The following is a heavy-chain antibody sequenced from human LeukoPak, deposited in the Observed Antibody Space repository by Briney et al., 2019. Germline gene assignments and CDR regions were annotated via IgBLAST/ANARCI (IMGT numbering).Heavy chain of an antibody. J-gene: IGHJ4*02. CDR1: GFTFRSYA. V-gene: IGHV3-23*01. CDR2: ISGSGGST. D-gene: IGHD3-22*01. CDR3: AKGFYDSSGYVLDY. Sequence: HSGGSLRLSCAASGFTFRSYAMSWVRQAPGKGLEWVSAISGSGGSTYYADSVKGRFTISRDNSKNTLYLQMNSLRAEDTAVYYCAKGFYDSSGYVLDYWGQGTLVTVSS.